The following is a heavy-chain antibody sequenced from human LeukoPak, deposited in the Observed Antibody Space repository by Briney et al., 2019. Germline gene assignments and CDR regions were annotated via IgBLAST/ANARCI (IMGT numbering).Heavy chain of an antibody. CDR3: ARGPPHRYFDWLLSPSLDY. Sequence: SETLSLTCAVYGGSFSGYYWSWIRQPPGKGLEGIGEINHSGSTNYNPSLNSRVTISVDTSKNQFSLKLSSVTAADTAVYYCARGPPHRYFDWLLSPSLDYWGQGTLVTVSS. CDR1: GGSFSGYY. CDR2: INHSGST. D-gene: IGHD3-9*01. V-gene: IGHV4-34*01. J-gene: IGHJ4*02.